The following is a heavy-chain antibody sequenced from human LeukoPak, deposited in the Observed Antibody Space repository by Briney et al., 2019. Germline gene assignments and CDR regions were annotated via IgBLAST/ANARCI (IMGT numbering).Heavy chain of an antibody. V-gene: IGHV3-7*01. J-gene: IGHJ4*02. CDR3: ARVGRAPTVTSRTYFDY. Sequence: GGSQRLSCAASGFTFSDYYMSWIRQAPGKGLEWVANMKQDGSEKYYVDSVKGRFTISRDNAKNSLYLQMNSLRVEDTAVYYCARVGRAPTVTSRTYFDYWGQGTLVTVSS. CDR2: MKQDGSEK. D-gene: IGHD4-17*01. CDR1: GFTFSDYY.